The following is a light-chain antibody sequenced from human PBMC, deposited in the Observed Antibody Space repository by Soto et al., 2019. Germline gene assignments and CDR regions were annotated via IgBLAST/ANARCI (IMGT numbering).Light chain of an antibody. V-gene: IGKV1-27*01. J-gene: IGKJ1*01. CDR1: QAISNF. Sequence: IQMTRSPSTLSASVGDRVTITCRASQAISNFLAWYQQKPGKVPKLLMYGASTLPSGVPSRFSGSGSGTDFTLTISSLQPEDVATYYCQNYHSAPWTFGQGTKVEIK. CDR2: GAS. CDR3: QNYHSAPWT.